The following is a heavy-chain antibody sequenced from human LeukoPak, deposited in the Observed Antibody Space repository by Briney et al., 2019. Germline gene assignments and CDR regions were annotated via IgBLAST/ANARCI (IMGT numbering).Heavy chain of an antibody. CDR2: IYYSGST. J-gene: IGHJ4*02. V-gene: IGHV4-59*01. CDR1: GGSISSYY. CDR3: ARGGSSGWYYY. Sequence: SETLSLTCTVSGGSISSYYWSWIRQPPGKGLERIGCIYYSGSTNYNPSLKSRVTIPVDTSKNQFSLKLSSVTAADTAVYYCARGGSSGWYYYWGQGTLVTVSS. D-gene: IGHD6-19*01.